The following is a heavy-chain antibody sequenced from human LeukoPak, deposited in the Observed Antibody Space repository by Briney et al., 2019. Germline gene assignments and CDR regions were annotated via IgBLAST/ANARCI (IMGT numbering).Heavy chain of an antibody. V-gene: IGHV3-21*04. J-gene: IGHJ6*03. CDR2: ISSSTSYI. D-gene: IGHD2-15*01. CDR3: AKNGDRGAYCSGGSCYPYYYYYIDV. Sequence: GGSLRLSCAASGFTFSTYTMNWVRQAPGKGLEWVSSISSSTSYIYYADSVKGRFTISRDNAKNSLSLQMNSLRAEDTAIYYCAKNGDRGAYCSGGSCYPYYYYYIDVWGKGTTVTISS. CDR1: GFTFSTYT.